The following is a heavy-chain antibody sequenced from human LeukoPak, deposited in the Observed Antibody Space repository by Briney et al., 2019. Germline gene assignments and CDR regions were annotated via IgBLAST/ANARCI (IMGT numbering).Heavy chain of an antibody. CDR3: ARAGGTNMVTSVHFQH. Sequence: GGSLRLSCAASGFTFSSYGMHWVRQAPGKGLEWVAVISYDGSNKYYADSVKGRFTISRDNSKNTLYVQMNSLRAEDTAVYYCARAGGTNMVTSVHFQHWGQGTLVIVSS. CDR1: GFTFSSYG. D-gene: IGHD5-18*01. V-gene: IGHV3-30*03. J-gene: IGHJ1*01. CDR2: ISYDGSNK.